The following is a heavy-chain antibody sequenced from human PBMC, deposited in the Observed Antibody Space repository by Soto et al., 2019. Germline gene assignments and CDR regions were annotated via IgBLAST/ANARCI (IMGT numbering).Heavy chain of an antibody. V-gene: IGHV1-69*01. Sequence: QVQLVQSGAEVKKPGSSLKVSCKVFGETLNSNPIGWVRQAPGQGLEWVGGIVPLSDRTNYAQELQGRVTVTADGSTSTVYMELSDLKSDDTAVYYCARKSGRDCHSGGGCFSLDVWGQGSLITGSS. D-gene: IGHD2-15*01. CDR1: GETLNSNP. CDR3: ARKSGRDCHSGGGCFSLDV. CDR2: IVPLSDRT. J-gene: IGHJ4*02.